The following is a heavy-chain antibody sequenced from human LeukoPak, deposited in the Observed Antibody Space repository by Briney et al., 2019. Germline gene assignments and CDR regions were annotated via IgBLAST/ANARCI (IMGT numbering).Heavy chain of an antibody. Sequence: SETLSLTCAVYGGSFSGYYWSWIRQPPGKGLEWIGEINHSGSTNYNPSLKSRVTISVDTSKNQFSLKLSSVTAADTAVYYCARLGTMTRGLASWGQGTLVTVS. J-gene: IGHJ5*02. D-gene: IGHD3-22*01. CDR2: INHSGST. CDR3: ARLGTMTRGLAS. CDR1: GGSFSGYY. V-gene: IGHV4-34*01.